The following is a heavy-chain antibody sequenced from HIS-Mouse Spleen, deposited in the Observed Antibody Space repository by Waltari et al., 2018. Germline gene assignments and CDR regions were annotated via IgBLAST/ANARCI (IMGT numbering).Heavy chain of an antibody. Sequence: EVQLVESGGGLIQPGGSLRLSCAASGFTVSSNYMSWVRQAPGKGLEWVSVIYSGGSTYDADSGKVRFTISRDNSKNTLYLQMNSLRAEDTAVYYCAGGVGSSWYYFDYWGQGTLVTVSS. V-gene: IGHV3-53*01. CDR3: AGGVGSSWYYFDY. CDR2: IYSGGST. D-gene: IGHD6-13*01. J-gene: IGHJ4*02. CDR1: GFTVSSNY.